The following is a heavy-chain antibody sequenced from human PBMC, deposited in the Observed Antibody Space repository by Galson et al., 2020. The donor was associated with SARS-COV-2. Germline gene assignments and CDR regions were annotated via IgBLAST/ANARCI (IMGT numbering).Heavy chain of an antibody. D-gene: IGHD1-26*01. J-gene: IGHJ4*02. Sequence: GGSLRLSCAASGFTFSSYSMNWVRQAPGKGLEWVSYISSSSTIYYADSVKGRFTISRDNAKNSLYLQMNSLRAEDTAVYYCARDGGPEWELLVIDYWGQGTLVTVSS. CDR3: ARDGGPEWELLVIDY. CDR1: GFTFSSYS. V-gene: IGHV3-48*01. CDR2: ISSSSTI.